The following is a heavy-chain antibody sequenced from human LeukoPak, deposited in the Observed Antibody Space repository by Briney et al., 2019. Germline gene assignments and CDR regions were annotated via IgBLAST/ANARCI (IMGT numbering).Heavy chain of an antibody. CDR1: GFTFSNAW. CDR2: IKSKTDGGTT. Sequence: PGGSLRLSCAASGFTFSNAWMSWVRQAPGKGLEWVGRIKSKTDGGTTDYAAPVKGRFTISRDDSINTLYLQMNSLKTEDTAVYYCTTDQGVWELQYFDYWGQGTLVTVSS. V-gene: IGHV3-15*01. D-gene: IGHD1-26*01. CDR3: TTDQGVWELQYFDY. J-gene: IGHJ4*02.